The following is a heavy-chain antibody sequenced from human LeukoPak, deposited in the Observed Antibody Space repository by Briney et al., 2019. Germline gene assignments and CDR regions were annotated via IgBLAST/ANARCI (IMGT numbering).Heavy chain of an antibody. D-gene: IGHD3-22*01. V-gene: IGHV1-69*13. CDR2: IIPIFGTA. CDR3: ARDLRNYDSSGEFDP. CDR1: GGTFISYA. J-gene: IGHJ5*02. Sequence: GASVKVSCKASGGTFISYAINWVRQAPGQGLEWMGGIIPIFGTANYAQKFQGRVTITADESTSTAYMELSSLGSEDTAVYYCARDLRNYDSSGEFDPWGQGTLVTVSS.